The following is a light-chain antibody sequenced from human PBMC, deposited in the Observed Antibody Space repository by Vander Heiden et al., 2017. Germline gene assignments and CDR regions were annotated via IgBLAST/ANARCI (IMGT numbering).Light chain of an antibody. CDR3: QHSYSTPWP. CDR2: DAS. Sequence: DIQMTHSPSSLSASVGDRITITCRASQSIISYLNWYQQKPGKAPKLLIYDASSLQSGVPSRFSGSGSGTDFTLTISSLQPEDFATYYCQHSYSTPWPFGQGTKVEIK. CDR1: QSIISY. V-gene: IGKV1-39*01. J-gene: IGKJ1*01.